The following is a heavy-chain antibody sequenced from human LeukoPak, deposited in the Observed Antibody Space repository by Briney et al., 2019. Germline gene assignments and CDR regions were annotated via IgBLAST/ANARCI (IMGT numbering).Heavy chain of an antibody. CDR2: ISWNSGSI. CDR3: AGGSSATYYYYYGMDV. D-gene: IGHD2-15*01. CDR1: GFTFDDYA. J-gene: IGHJ6*02. Sequence: GRSLRLSCAASGFTFDDYAMHWVRQAPGKGLEWVSGISWNSGSIGYADSVKGRFTISRDNSKNTLYLQMNSLRAEDTAVYYCAGGSSATYYYYYGMDVWGQGTTVTVSS. V-gene: IGHV3-9*01.